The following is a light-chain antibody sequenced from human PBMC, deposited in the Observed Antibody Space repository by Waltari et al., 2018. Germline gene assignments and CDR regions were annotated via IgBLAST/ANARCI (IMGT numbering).Light chain of an antibody. J-gene: IGLJ3*02. CDR1: SSDVGNYNL. CDR2: DDN. V-gene: IGLV2-23*01. Sequence: QSALTQPASVSGSPGQSITISCTGTSSDVGNYNLVSCYQQYPGKDPKVMIYDDNRRPSGVSDRFSGSKSGNTASLTISGVQAEDEADYYCCSYAGSYTWVFGGGTKLTVL. CDR3: CSYAGSYTWV.